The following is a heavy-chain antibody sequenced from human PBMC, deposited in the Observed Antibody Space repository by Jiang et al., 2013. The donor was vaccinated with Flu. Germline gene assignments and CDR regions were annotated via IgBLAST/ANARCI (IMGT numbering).Heavy chain of an antibody. V-gene: IGHV1-18*04. CDR2: ISAYNGNT. J-gene: IGHJ3*02. D-gene: IGHD3-9*01. CDR3: ARDGRYFDWLSRNGAFDI. CDR1: GYTFTSYG. Sequence: GAEVKKPGASVKVSCKASGYTFTSYGISWVRQAPGQGLEWMGWISAYNGNTNYAQKLQGRVTMTTDTSTSTAYMELRSLRSDDTAVYYCARDGRYFDWLSRNGAFDIWAKGQWSPSLQ.